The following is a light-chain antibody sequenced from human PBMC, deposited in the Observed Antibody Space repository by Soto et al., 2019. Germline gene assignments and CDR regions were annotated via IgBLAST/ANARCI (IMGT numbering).Light chain of an antibody. J-gene: IGKJ2*01. CDR3: QQYTAYPYT. CDR1: QSVTNW. CDR2: DAS. V-gene: IGKV1-5*01. Sequence: DIQMTQSPSTLSASVGDRVTITCRASQSVTNWLAWYQQKPGKAPNLLIYDASRLQSGIPSRFSGSGSGTEFTLTISSLQPDEFATYYCQQYTAYPYTFGRGNKLEIK.